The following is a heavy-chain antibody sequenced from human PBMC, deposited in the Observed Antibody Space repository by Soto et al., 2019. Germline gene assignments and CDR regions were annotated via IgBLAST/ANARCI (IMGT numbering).Heavy chain of an antibody. CDR2: IYYSGST. Sequence: ETLSLTCTVSGGSISSSSYYWGWIRQPPGKGLEWIGYIYYSGSTNYNPSLKSRVTISVDTSKNQFSLKLSSVTAADTAVYYCARVFSDSSSFFDPWGQGTLVTSPQ. CDR3: ARVFSDSSSFFDP. CDR1: GGSISSSSYY. D-gene: IGHD6-13*01. V-gene: IGHV4-61*05. J-gene: IGHJ5*02.